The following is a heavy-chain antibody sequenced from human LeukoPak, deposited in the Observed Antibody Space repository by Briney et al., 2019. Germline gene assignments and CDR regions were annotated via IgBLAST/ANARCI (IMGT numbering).Heavy chain of an antibody. CDR1: GFTFSSYS. Sequence: GGSLRLSCAASGFTFSSYSMNWVRQAPGKGLEWVSYISSSSSTIYYADSVKGRFTISRDNAKNSLYLQMNSLRDEDTAVYYCARGVLKQQLALYYYYGMDVWGQGTTVTVSS. CDR2: ISSSSSTI. V-gene: IGHV3-48*02. CDR3: ARGVLKQQLALYYYYGMDV. J-gene: IGHJ6*02. D-gene: IGHD6-13*01.